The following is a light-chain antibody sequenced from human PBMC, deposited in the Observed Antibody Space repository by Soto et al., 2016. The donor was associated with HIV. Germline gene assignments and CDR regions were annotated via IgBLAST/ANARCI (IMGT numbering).Light chain of an antibody. CDR1: QGISSY. V-gene: IGKV1-9*01. CDR3: QQANSFPFT. CDR2: KAS. Sequence: DIQLTQSPSFLSASVGDRVTITCRASQGISSYLAWYQQKPGKAPNLLIYKASSLESGVPSRFSGSGSGTEFTLTISSLQPEDFATYYCQQANSFPFTFGPGTKVEIK. J-gene: IGKJ3*01.